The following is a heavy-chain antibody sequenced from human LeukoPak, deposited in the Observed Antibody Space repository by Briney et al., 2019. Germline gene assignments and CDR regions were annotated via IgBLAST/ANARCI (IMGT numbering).Heavy chain of an antibody. CDR3: AKAELGVDTFFDY. CDR2: LSGSGAGT. J-gene: IGHJ4*02. Sequence: QTGGSLRLSCAASGFTFSDYALGWVRQAPGRGLEWVATLSGSGAGTYYSDSVQGRFTISRDNSKRTLFLQMNSLRAEDTAFYYCAKAELGVDTFFDYWGQGTLVTVSS. V-gene: IGHV3-23*01. D-gene: IGHD3-3*01. CDR1: GFTFSDYA.